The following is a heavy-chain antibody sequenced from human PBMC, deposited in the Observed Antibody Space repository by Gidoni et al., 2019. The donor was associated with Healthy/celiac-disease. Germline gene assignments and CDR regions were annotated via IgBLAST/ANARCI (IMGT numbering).Heavy chain of an antibody. J-gene: IGHJ5*02. D-gene: IGHD2-15*01. CDR3: ARGRAAGWFDP. CDR2: INHSGST. CDR1: GGSFSGYY. V-gene: IGHV4-34*01. Sequence: VYGGSFSGYYWSWIRQPPGKGLEWIGEINHSGSTNYNPSLKSRVTISVDTSKNQFSLKLSSVTAADTAVYYCARGRAAGWFDPWGQGTLVTVSS.